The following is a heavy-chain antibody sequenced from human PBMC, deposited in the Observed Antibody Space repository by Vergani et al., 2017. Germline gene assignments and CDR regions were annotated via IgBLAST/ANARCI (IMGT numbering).Heavy chain of an antibody. Sequence: EVQLEESGGGLVLPGRSLRLSCVASGFTSAGYAMHWVRQAPGKGLEWVSGISWNSNSIGYADSVKGRFTISRENAKNSLYLQMNSLRAEDTALYYCAKGLGTSSGGGWFDPWGQGTLVTVSS. CDR3: AKGLGTSSGGGWFDP. J-gene: IGHJ5*02. D-gene: IGHD6-6*01. CDR2: ISWNSNSI. V-gene: IGHV3-9*02. CDR1: GFTSAGYA.